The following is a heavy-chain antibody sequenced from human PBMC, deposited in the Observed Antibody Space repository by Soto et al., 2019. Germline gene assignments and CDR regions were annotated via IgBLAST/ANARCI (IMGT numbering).Heavy chain of an antibody. V-gene: IGHV3-7*01. CDR2: IKEDGTDK. CDR3: ARWIRGTVDY. Sequence: EVQLVASGGALVQPGGSLRLSCAASAFTFSNYYMGWVRQAPGKGLEWLANIKEDGTDKYYVDSVKGRFTIFRDNAESSLYLQMNSLRAEDTAVYYCARWIRGTVDYWGPGTLVTVSS. CDR1: AFTFSNYY. J-gene: IGHJ4*02. D-gene: IGHD3-10*01.